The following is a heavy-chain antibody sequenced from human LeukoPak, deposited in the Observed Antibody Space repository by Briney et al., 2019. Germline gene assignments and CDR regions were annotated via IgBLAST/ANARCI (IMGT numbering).Heavy chain of an antibody. CDR2: VNTNSGGT. CDR1: GYTFTNFD. CDR3: PRGRGGTIIRGYLDS. Sequence: ASVKVSCKASGYTFTNFDIMWVRQATGQGLEWMGWVNTNSGGTGYAQKFQGRVSMTRDTSIGTAYMEQSSLRSEDTAIYYCPRGRGGTIIRGYLDSWGQGTLVSVSS. J-gene: IGHJ4*02. V-gene: IGHV1-8*01. D-gene: IGHD3-10*01.